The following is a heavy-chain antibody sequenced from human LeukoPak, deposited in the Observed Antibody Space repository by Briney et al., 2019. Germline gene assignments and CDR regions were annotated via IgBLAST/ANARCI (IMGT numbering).Heavy chain of an antibody. Sequence: ASVKVSCKTSGYTFTGYYIHWVRQAPGQGLEWMGWINPNSGGTNYAQKFQGRVTMTRDTSISTAYMELARLRSDDTAVYYCARRDYGEYWGQGTLVTVSS. CDR3: ARRDYGEY. CDR1: GYTFTGYY. J-gene: IGHJ4*02. V-gene: IGHV1-2*02. CDR2: INPNSGGT.